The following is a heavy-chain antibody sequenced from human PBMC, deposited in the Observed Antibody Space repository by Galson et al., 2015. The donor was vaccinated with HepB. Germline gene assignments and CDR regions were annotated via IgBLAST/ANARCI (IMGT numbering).Heavy chain of an antibody. V-gene: IGHV1-69*13. CDR1: GGTFSSYA. CDR2: IIPIFGTA. Sequence: SVKVSCKASGGTFSSYAISWVRQAPGQGLEWMGGIIPIFGTASYAQKFQGRVTITADESTSTAYMELSSLRSEDTAVYYCARGQRADDILTGYASWGQGTLVTVSS. J-gene: IGHJ4*02. D-gene: IGHD3-9*01. CDR3: ARGQRADDILTGYAS.